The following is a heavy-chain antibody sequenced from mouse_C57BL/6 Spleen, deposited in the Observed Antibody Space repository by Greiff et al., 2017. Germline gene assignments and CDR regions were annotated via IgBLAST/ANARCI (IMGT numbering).Heavy chain of an antibody. CDR2: ISYSGST. CDR1: GYSITSGYD. V-gene: IGHV3-1*01. Sequence: EVQVVESGPGMVKPSQSLSLTCTVTGYSITSGYDWHWIRHFPGNKLEWMGYISYSGSTNYNPSLKSRISITHDTSKNHFFLKLNSVTTEDTATYYCARDYGYDGYFDVWGTGTTVTVSS. CDR3: ARDYGYDGYFDV. D-gene: IGHD2-2*01. J-gene: IGHJ1*03.